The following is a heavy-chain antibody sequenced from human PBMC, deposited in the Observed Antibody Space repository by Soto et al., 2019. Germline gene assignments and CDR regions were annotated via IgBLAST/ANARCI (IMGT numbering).Heavy chain of an antibody. D-gene: IGHD4-17*01. V-gene: IGHV1-24*01. Sequence: SVKVSCKVSGYTLTELSMHWVRQAPGKGLEWMGGFDPEDGETIYAQKFQGRVTMTEDTSTDTAYMELSSLRSEDTAVYYCATVMTTAKGGWFDPWGQGTLVTVSS. J-gene: IGHJ5*02. CDR1: GYTLTELS. CDR3: ATVMTTAKGGWFDP. CDR2: FDPEDGET.